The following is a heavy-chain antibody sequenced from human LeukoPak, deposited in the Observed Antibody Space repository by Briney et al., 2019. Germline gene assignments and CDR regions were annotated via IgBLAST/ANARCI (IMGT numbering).Heavy chain of an antibody. Sequence: PSETLSLTCAVYGGSFSGYYWSWIRQPPGKGLEWIGEINLSGSTNYNPSLKSRVTISVDTSKNQFSLKLSSVTAADTAVYYCARGIMTTVTPNYFDYWGQGTLVTVSS. V-gene: IGHV4-34*01. CDR2: INLSGST. J-gene: IGHJ4*02. D-gene: IGHD4-17*01. CDR3: ARGIMTTVTPNYFDY. CDR1: GGSFSGYY.